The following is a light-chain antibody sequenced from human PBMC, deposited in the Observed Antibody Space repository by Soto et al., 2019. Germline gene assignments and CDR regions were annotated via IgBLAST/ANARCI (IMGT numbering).Light chain of an antibody. J-gene: IGKJ1*01. V-gene: IGKV1-5*01. CDR1: QSISSY. CDR3: QQYNSYSWT. CDR2: DAS. Sequence: DIQMTQSPSSLSASVGDRVTITCRASQSISSYLNWYQQKPGKAPKLLIYDASSLESGVPSRFSGSGSGTEFTLTISSLQPDDFATYYRQQYNSYSWTFGQGTKVDI.